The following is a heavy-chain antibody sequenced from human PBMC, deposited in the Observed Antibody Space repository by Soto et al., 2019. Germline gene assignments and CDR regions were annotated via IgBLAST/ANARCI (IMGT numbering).Heavy chain of an antibody. CDR2: ITSSGSTI. D-gene: IGHD6-19*01. J-gene: IGHJ4*02. CDR3: ARENEQWVAADN. Sequence: VQLVESGGGLVKPGGSLRLSCAASGFTFSDYYMSVIRQAPGKGLDWGSYITSSGSTIYYADSVKCRFTISRDNAKNSLYLQMNSLRAEDTAVYYCARENEQWVAADNWGQGTLVTVSS. V-gene: IGHV3-11*01. CDR1: GFTFSDYY.